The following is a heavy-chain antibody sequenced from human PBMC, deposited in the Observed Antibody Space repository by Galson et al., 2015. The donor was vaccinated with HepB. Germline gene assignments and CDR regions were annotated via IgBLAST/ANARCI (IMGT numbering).Heavy chain of an antibody. CDR1: GYTFTSYG. D-gene: IGHD5-18*01. J-gene: IGHJ4*02. V-gene: IGHV1-18*01. CDR3: ARESWGVDTAMATDY. Sequence: SVKVSCKASGYTFTSYGISWVRQAPGQGLEWMGWISAYNGNTNYAQKLQGRVTMTTDTSTSTAYMELRSLRSDDTAVYYCARESWGVDTAMATDYWGQGTLVTVSS. CDR2: ISAYNGNT.